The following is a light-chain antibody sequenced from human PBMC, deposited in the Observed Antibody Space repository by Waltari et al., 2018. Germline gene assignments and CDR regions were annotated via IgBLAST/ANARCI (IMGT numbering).Light chain of an antibody. J-gene: IGKJ2*01. CDR2: AES. Sequence: EIVMTQSPATLSWSPGERATLPCRASQRISSNLAWYQQKPGQAPRLLIYAESTRATGIPARFSGSGSGTEFTLTISSLQPEDFAIYYCQQYNNWPFAFGQGTKLEVK. CDR1: QRISSN. V-gene: IGKV3-15*01. CDR3: QQYNNWPFA.